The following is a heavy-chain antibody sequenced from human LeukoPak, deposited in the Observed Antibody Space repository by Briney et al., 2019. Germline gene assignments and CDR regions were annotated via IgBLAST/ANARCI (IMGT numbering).Heavy chain of an antibody. V-gene: IGHV1-69*04. CDR1: GGTFSSYA. CDR3: ARTRITIFGVVTASDY. J-gene: IGHJ4*02. Sequence: SVKVSCKASGGTFSSYAISWVRQAPGQGLEWMGRIIPILGIANYAQKLQGRVTMTTDTSTSTAYMELRSLRSDDTAVYYCARTRITIFGVVTASDYWGQGTLVTVSS. D-gene: IGHD3-3*01. CDR2: IIPILGIA.